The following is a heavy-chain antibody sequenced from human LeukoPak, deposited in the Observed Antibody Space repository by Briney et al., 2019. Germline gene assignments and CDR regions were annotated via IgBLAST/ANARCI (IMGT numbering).Heavy chain of an antibody. CDR3: ARRLAPPSGYFDY. V-gene: IGHV4-30-2*01. CDR2: LYEGGNT. J-gene: IGHJ4*02. Sequence: PSETLSLTCAVSGGSISSGGYSWNWIRQPSGKGLEWIGYLYEGGNTYYNPSLKSRVTMSVDRSKNQFSLKLSSVTAADTAVYYCARRLAPPSGYFDYWGQGTLVTVSS. D-gene: IGHD6-6*01. CDR1: GGSISSGGYS.